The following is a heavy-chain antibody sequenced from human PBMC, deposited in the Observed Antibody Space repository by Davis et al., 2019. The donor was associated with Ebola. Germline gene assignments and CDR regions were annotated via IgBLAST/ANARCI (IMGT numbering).Heavy chain of an antibody. Sequence: SVKVSCKASGGTFSSYAISWVRQAPGQGLEWMGGIIPIFGTANYAQKLQGRVTMTTDTSTSTAYMELRSLRSDDTAVYYCARAAHYCSSTSCVIRAFDIWGQGTMVTVSS. CDR1: GGTFSSYA. J-gene: IGHJ3*02. CDR3: ARAAHYCSSTSCVIRAFDI. V-gene: IGHV1-69*05. CDR2: IIPIFGTA. D-gene: IGHD2-2*01.